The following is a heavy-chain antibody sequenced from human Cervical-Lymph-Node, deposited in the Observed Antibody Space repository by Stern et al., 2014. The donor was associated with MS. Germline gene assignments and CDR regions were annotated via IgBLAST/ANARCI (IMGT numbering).Heavy chain of an antibody. CDR1: GGSISNYY. D-gene: IGHD4-17*01. CDR3: ARRGTTGIDY. V-gene: IGHV4-59*08. CDR2: IYYSGST. Sequence: QVQLGQSGPGLAKPSETLSLTCTVSGGSISNYYWSWIRQPPGKGLEWIGYIYYSGSTNYNPSLKSRVAMSVDTSKDQFSPNLTPVTAADTGVYYCARRGTTGIDYWGQGTLVTVSS. J-gene: IGHJ4*02.